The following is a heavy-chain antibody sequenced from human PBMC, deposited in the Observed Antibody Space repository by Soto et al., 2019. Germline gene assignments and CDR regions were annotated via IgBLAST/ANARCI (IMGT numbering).Heavy chain of an antibody. D-gene: IGHD3-10*01. CDR1: GYSFTNYW. Sequence: PGESLKISCQGSGYSFTNYWIAWVRQMPGKGLEWMGIIYPGDSDTRYSPSFQGQVTISADKSISTAYLQWSSLRASDTAIYYCARRSLSLAYFDSWGQGTLVTVSS. J-gene: IGHJ4*02. V-gene: IGHV5-51*01. CDR2: IYPGDSDT. CDR3: ARRSLSLAYFDS.